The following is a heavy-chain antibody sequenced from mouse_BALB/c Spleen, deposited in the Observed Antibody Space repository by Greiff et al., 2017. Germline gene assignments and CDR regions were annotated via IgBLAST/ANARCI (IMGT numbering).Heavy chain of an antibody. CDR2: IDPANGNT. CDR3: GYGPFAY. J-gene: IGHJ3*01. D-gene: IGHD1-1*02. V-gene: IGHV14-3*02. CDR1: GFNIKDTY. Sequence: VQLQQSGAELVKPGASVKLSCTASGFNIKDTYMHWVKQRPEQGLEWIGRIDPANGNTKYDPKFQGKATITADTSSNTAYLQLSSLTSEDTAVYYGGYGPFAYWGQGTLVTVAA.